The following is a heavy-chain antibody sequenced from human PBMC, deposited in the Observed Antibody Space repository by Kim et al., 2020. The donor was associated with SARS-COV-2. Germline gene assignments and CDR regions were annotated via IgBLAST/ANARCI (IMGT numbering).Heavy chain of an antibody. CDR3: ARGIESPSRYYCSGGSCLTYAFDI. CDR2: INHSGST. CDR1: GGSFSGYY. Sequence: SETLSLTCAVYGGSFSGYYWSWIRQPPGKGLEWIGEINHSGSTNYNPSLKSRVTISVDTSKNQFSLKLSSVTAADTAVYYCARGIESPSRYYCSGGSCLTYAFDIWGQGTMVTVSS. D-gene: IGHD2-15*01. J-gene: IGHJ3*02. V-gene: IGHV4-34*01.